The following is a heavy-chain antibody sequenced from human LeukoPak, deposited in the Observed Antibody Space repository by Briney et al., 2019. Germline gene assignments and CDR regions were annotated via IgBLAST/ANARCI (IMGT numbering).Heavy chain of an antibody. Sequence: GGSLRPSCAASGFTFSSYAMSWVRQAPGKGPEWVSAISGSGGSTYYADPVKGRFTISRDNSKETLYLQMNSLRADDTAIYYCAKNTPGPYSPPDVWGQGTTVIVSS. J-gene: IGHJ6*02. V-gene: IGHV3-23*01. CDR2: ISGSGGST. CDR3: AKNTPGPYSPPDV. CDR1: GFTFSSYA. D-gene: IGHD2-15*01.